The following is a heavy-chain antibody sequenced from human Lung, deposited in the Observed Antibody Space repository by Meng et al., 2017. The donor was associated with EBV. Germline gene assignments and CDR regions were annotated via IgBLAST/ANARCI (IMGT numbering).Heavy chain of an antibody. CDR3: ARDLSGWYGRVGWFDP. CDR2: ISYDGSNK. V-gene: IGHV3-30-3*01. CDR1: GFTFSSYA. Sequence: QVQLVESGXGVVQPGRSFRLSXAVSGFTFSSYAMHWVRQAPGKGLEWVAVISYDGSNKYYADSVKGRFTISRDNSKNTLYLQMNSLRAEDTAVYYCARDLSGWYGRVGWFDPWGQGTQVTVSS. D-gene: IGHD6-19*01. J-gene: IGHJ5*02.